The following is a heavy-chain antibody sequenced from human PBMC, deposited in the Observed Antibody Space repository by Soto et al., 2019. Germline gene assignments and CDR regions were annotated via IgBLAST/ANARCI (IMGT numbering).Heavy chain of an antibody. CDR3: VSDRGYGHASVPYS. J-gene: IGHJ4*02. CDR2: ISYDGGLQ. Sequence: QAHLVETGGGVVQPGRSLRLSCAASGFTFTSYGMHWVRQAPGTRLEWVAVISYDGGLQHYADSVKGRFTISRDNSKIMLLLQMNSLRAEYTAVYYCVSDRGYGHASVPYSWGQGTLVSVSS. V-gene: IGHV3-30*03. D-gene: IGHD5-18*01. CDR1: GFTFTSYG.